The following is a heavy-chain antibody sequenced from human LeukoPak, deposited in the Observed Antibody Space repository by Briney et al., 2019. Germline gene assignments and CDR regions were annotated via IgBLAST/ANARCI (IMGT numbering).Heavy chain of an antibody. J-gene: IGHJ4*02. V-gene: IGHV1-2*02. CDR2: INPNSGGT. Sequence: ASVKVSCKASGYTFSGYYIHWVRQAPGQGLEWMAWINPNSGGTNYAQKFQGRVTMTTDTSISTAYMELSRLRSNDTAVYYCAREAEYSSSSTDYWGQGTLVTVSS. CDR1: GYTFSGYY. CDR3: AREAEYSSSSTDY. D-gene: IGHD6-6*01.